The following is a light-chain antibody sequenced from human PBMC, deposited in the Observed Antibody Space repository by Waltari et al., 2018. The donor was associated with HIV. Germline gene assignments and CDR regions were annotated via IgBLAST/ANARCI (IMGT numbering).Light chain of an antibody. Sequence: SYVVSQPPSVSVAPGQTARMTCEGNTVGSTGVHWYQKKPDQAPILVIYYDRDRPSGIPERFSGSNFGNTATLTITSVEAGDEADYYCQVWDSSSDHRGVFGGGTKLTVL. CDR3: QVWDSSSDHRGV. CDR2: YDR. V-gene: IGLV3-21*04. CDR1: TVGSTG. J-gene: IGLJ3*02.